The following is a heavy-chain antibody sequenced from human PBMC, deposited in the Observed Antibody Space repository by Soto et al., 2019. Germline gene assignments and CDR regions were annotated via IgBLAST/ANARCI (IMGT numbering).Heavy chain of an antibody. J-gene: IGHJ4*02. CDR2: ISAYNGNT. CDR1: GYTFTSYG. V-gene: IGHV1-18*01. CDR3: AREYCTSESCYGSDY. D-gene: IGHD2-8*01. Sequence: ASVKVSCKASGYTFTSYGISWVRQAPGQGLEWMGWISAYNGNTNYAQKLQGRVTMTTDTSTSTAYMELGSLRSDDTAIYYCAREYCTSESCYGSDYWGQGTLVTVSS.